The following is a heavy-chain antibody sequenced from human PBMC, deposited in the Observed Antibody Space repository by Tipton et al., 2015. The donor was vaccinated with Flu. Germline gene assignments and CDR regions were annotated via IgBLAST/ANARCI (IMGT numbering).Heavy chain of an antibody. CDR1: GAPLSSGYSY. D-gene: IGHD6-19*01. CDR3: ARAPTTAVAYI. J-gene: IGHJ4*02. CDR2: IFTTGST. Sequence: GAPLSSGYSYWSWVRQPAGKGLEWIGRIFTTGSTNYNPSLKSRVTISVDTSKNQFSLTLSSVTAADTAVYYCARAPTTAVAYIWGQGTLVTVSS. V-gene: IGHV4-61*02.